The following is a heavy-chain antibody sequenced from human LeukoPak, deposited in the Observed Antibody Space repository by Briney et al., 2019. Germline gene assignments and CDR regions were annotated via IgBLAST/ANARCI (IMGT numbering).Heavy chain of an antibody. J-gene: IGHJ4*02. Sequence: PSXXLSLTCTVSGGSISTYYXXWVRQPPGXXXXXXXXXXXXVKTHFNPSLKSRVXXXLDTSKNQFSLELSSVTAADTAIYYCARRPPVNYYGSGSSPYYFDYWGQGTLVTVSS. D-gene: IGHD3-10*01. CDR1: GGSISTYY. CDR3: ARRPPVNYYGSGSSPYYFDY. V-gene: IGHV4-59*08. CDR2: XXXXVKT.